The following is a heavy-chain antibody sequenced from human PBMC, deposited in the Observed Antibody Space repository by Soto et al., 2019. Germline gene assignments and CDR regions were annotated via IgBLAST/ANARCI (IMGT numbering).Heavy chain of an antibody. CDR2: IIPIFGTA. CDR3: ARDLGYYDSSGYFGYFDY. D-gene: IGHD3-22*01. V-gene: IGHV1-69*13. J-gene: IGHJ4*02. Sequence: SVKVSCKASGGTFSSYAISWVRQAPGQGLEWMGGIIPIFGTANYAQKFQGRVTITADESTSTAYMELSSLRSEDTAVYYCARDLGYYDSSGYFGYFDYWGQGTLVTVSS. CDR1: GGTFSSYA.